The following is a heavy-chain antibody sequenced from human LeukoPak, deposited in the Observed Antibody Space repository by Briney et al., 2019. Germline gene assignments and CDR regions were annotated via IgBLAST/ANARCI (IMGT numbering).Heavy chain of an antibody. D-gene: IGHD6-19*01. CDR3: ARGYSSGY. Sequence: AGGSLRLSCTVSGFTVSSNSMSWVRQAPGKGLEWVSFIYSGTIHYSDSVKGRFTISRDNSKNTLYLQMNSLRAEDTAVYYCARGYSSGYWGQGTLVTVSS. V-gene: IGHV3-53*01. CDR1: GFTVSSNS. CDR2: IYSGTI. J-gene: IGHJ4*02.